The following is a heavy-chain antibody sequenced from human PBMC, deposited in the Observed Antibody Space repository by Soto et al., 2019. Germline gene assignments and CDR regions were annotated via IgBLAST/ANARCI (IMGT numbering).Heavy chain of an antibody. CDR2: VNTDGSST. CDR1: GFTFSSYW. CDR3: ARQLELPYYYYGMDV. J-gene: IGHJ6*01. Sequence: GGSLRLSCAASGFTFSSYWMHWVRQAPGKGLVWVSQVNTDGSSTRYADSVKGRFTISRDNAKNTLDLQMNSLRAEDTAVYFCARQLELPYYYYGMDVWGQGTTVTVSS. D-gene: IGHD1-7*01. V-gene: IGHV3-74*01.